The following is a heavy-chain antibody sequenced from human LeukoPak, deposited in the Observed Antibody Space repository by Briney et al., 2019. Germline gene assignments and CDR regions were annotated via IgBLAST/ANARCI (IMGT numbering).Heavy chain of an antibody. V-gene: IGHV3-53*01. Sequence: GGSLRLSCAASGFTVSSNYMSWVRQAPGKGLEWVSVIYSGVSTYYADSVKGRFTISRDNSKNTLYLHMNSLRAEDTALYYCAKKYYGSGSYWDLDYWGQGTLVTVSS. CDR3: AKKYYGSGSYWDLDY. D-gene: IGHD3-10*01. CDR1: GFTVSSNY. CDR2: IYSGVST. J-gene: IGHJ4*02.